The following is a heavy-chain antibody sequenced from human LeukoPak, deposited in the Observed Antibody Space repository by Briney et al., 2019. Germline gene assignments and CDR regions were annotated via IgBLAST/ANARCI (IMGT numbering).Heavy chain of an antibody. D-gene: IGHD6-6*01. Sequence: ASVKVSCKASGYTFTSYGISWVRQAPGQGLEWMGWISAYNGNTNYAQKLQGRVTMTTDTSTSTAYMELSRLRSDDTAVYYCARDGGGSSSTYYYYYYMDVWGKGTTVTVSS. CDR2: ISAYNGNT. CDR1: GYTFTSYG. V-gene: IGHV1-18*01. CDR3: ARDGGGSSSTYYYYYYMDV. J-gene: IGHJ6*03.